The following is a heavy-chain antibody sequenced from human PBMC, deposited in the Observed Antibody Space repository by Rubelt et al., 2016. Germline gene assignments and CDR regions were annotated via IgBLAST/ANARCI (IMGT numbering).Heavy chain of an antibody. CDR1: GGSISSYD. Sequence: QVQLQESGPGLVKPSETLSLTCTVSGGSISSYDWSWIRQPPGKGPEWIGYVYYTGSTHYNPSLKSRVTISADRSKNQLSLKLSSVTAADTAVYYCATKGSLRKAFDMWGQGTMVTVSS. CDR3: ATKGSLRKAFDM. D-gene: IGHD1-26*01. V-gene: IGHV4-59*01. J-gene: IGHJ3*02. CDR2: VYYTGST.